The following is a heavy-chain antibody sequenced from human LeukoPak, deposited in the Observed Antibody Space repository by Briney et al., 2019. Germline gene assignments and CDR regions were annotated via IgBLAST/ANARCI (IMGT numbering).Heavy chain of an antibody. CDR1: GFTFSSHS. D-gene: IGHD6-13*01. V-gene: IGHV3-48*01. Sequence: PGGSLRLSCAASGFTFSSHSMNWVRQAPGKGLEWLSYITSSSTTIYYADSVRGRFTTSRDNAKNSVYLQMNSLRAEDTAVYYCARTYSSSWYRYYFDYWGQGTLVTVSS. CDR2: ITSSSTTI. J-gene: IGHJ4*02. CDR3: ARTYSSSWYRYYFDY.